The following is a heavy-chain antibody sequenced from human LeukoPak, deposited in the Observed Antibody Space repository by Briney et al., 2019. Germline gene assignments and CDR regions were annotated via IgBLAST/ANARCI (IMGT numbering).Heavy chain of an antibody. CDR2: INHSGST. J-gene: IGHJ5*02. CDR1: GGSFSGYY. V-gene: IGHV4-34*01. CDR3: ARRRGPRWFDP. Sequence: PSETLSLTCAVYGGSFSGYYWSWIRQPPGKGLEWIGEINHSGSTNYNPSLKSRVTISVDTSKNQFSLELSSVTAADTAVYYCARRRGPRWFDPWGQGTLVTVSS.